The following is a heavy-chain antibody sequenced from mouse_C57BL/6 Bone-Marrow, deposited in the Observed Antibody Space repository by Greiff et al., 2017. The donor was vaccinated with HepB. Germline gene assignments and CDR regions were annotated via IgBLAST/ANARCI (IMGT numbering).Heavy chain of an antibody. CDR1: GFTFSDYY. V-gene: IGHV5-12*01. CDR2: ISNGGGST. Sequence: DVMLVESGGGLVQPGGSLKLSCAASGFTFSDYYMYWVRQTPEKRLEWVAYISNGGGSTYYPDTVKGRFTISRDNAKNTLYLQMSRLKSEDTAMYYCARGIDGYYDAMDYWGQGTSVTVSS. D-gene: IGHD2-3*01. CDR3: ARGIDGYYDAMDY. J-gene: IGHJ4*01.